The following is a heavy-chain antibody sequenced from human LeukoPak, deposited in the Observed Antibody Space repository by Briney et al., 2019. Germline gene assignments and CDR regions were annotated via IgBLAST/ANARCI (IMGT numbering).Heavy chain of an antibody. Sequence: PGGSLRLSCAASGFTFRTYGMHWVRQAPGKGLEWVAVISYDGSNPYYGDSVKGRFTISRDNSKNTLYLQMNSLRDEDTAVYYCAKDPGDYAVDYWGQGTLVTVSS. V-gene: IGHV3-30*18. CDR3: AKDPGDYAVDY. J-gene: IGHJ4*02. D-gene: IGHD4-17*01. CDR1: GFTFRTYG. CDR2: ISYDGSNP.